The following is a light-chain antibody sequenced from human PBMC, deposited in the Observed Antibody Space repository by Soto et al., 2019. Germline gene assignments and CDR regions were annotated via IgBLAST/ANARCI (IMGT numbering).Light chain of an antibody. CDR3: GQYGSSRIT. Sequence: VLTQSPGTLSLSAEDRATLYCRASQSVSSSYLAWYQQKPGQAPRLLIYGASSRSTGIPDRFSGSGSRTAFTLTISCFEHADFAVYYCGQYGSSRITFGQGTRLEIK. CDR1: QSVSSSY. V-gene: IGKV3-20*01. CDR2: GAS. J-gene: IGKJ5*01.